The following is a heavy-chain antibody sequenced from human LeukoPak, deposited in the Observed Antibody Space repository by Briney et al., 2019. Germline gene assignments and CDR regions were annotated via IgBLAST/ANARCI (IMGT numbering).Heavy chain of an antibody. Sequence: SVKASCKASGGTLSSYAISWVRQAPGQGLEWMGRIIPILGIANYAQKFQGRVTITADKSTSTAYMELSSLRSEDTAVYYCARGGSYYRMDYWGQGTLVTVSS. CDR1: GGTLSSYA. V-gene: IGHV1-69*04. CDR2: IIPILGIA. J-gene: IGHJ4*02. CDR3: ARGGSYYRMDY. D-gene: IGHD1-26*01.